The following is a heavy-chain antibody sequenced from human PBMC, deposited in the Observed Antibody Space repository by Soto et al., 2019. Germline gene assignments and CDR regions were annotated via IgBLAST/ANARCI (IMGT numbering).Heavy chain of an antibody. CDR2: IYSGGAT. Sequence: EVQVVESGGGLIQPGGSLRLSCVVSGFTVSSANYMSWVRQAPGKGLEWVSVIYSGGATFYADSVKGRFTISRDNSKNTLYLQMNSLRAEDTAVYYCHGYGYWGQGTLVTVSS. J-gene: IGHJ4*02. V-gene: IGHV3-53*01. CDR3: HGYGY. D-gene: IGHD5-12*01. CDR1: GFTVSSANY.